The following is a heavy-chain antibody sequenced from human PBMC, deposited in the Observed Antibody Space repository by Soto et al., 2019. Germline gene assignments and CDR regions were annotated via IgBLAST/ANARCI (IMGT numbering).Heavy chain of an antibody. J-gene: IGHJ4*02. CDR2: IWYDGNSK. CDR3: ARGTTYYYGSGSPLPFDF. V-gene: IGHV3-33*01. D-gene: IGHD3-10*01. Sequence: PXGSLRLSCAAAGFSFSSHGMHWVRQAPGKGLDWVAVIWYDGNSKYYADSVKGRFTISRDNSKNTLDLQMNSLRAEDTAVYFCARGTTYYYGSGSPLPFDFWGQGTLVTVPQ. CDR1: GFSFSSHG.